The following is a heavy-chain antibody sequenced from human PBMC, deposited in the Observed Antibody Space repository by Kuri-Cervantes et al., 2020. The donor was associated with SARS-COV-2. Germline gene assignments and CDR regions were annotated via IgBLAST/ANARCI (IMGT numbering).Heavy chain of an antibody. CDR2: TRYDGGNK. CDR1: GFTFSDYY. V-gene: IGHV3-30*02. CDR3: AKDKCINGVCPFDY. D-gene: IGHD2-8*01. J-gene: IGHJ4*02. Sequence: LSLTCAASGFTFSDYYMTWIRQAPGKGLEWVAFTRYDGGNKYYVDSVKGRFTISRDNSKNTLYLQMNSLRAEDTAVYYCAKDKCINGVCPFDYWGQGTLVAVSS.